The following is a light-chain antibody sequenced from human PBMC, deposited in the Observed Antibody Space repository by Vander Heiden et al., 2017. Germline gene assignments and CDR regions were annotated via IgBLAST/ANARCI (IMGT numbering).Light chain of an antibody. V-gene: IGKV3-15*01. J-gene: IGKJ2*01. CDR3: QQYKNWSYT. CDR1: QSVSSN. Sequence: EIVMTQSPATLSVSPGERATLSCRASQSVSSNLAWDQQKPGQAPRLLIYGASTRATGIPARFSGSGSGTEFTLTISSLQSEDFAVYYCQQYKNWSYTFGQGNKLEIK. CDR2: GAS.